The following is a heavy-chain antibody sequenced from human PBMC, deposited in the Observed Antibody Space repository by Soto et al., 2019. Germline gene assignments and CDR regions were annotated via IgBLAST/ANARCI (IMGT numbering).Heavy chain of an antibody. Sequence: QVQLVESGGGVIQPGRSLRLSCAASGFTFSSYAMHWVRQAPGKGLEWVAVISYDGSNKYYADSVKGRFTISRDNSKNTLYLQMNSLRAEDTAVYYCAGGKYSSSWYLWYYFDYWGQGTLVTVSS. CDR1: GFTFSSYA. CDR2: ISYDGSNK. D-gene: IGHD6-13*01. CDR3: AGGKYSSSWYLWYYFDY. V-gene: IGHV3-30-3*01. J-gene: IGHJ4*02.